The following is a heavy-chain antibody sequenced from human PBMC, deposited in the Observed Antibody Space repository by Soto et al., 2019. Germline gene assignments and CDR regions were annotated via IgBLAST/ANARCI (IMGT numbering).Heavy chain of an antibody. V-gene: IGHV4-34*01. CDR3: ARDKLTGLLDY. J-gene: IGHJ4*02. CDR2: INHSGST. CDR1: GGSFSGYY. D-gene: IGHD2-8*02. Sequence: SETLSLTCAVYGGSFSGYYWTWIRQPPGTGLEWIGEINHSGSTNYNPSLKSRVTISVDTSKNQFSLKLTSVTAADTAVYYCARDKLTGLLDYWGQGTLGTVSS.